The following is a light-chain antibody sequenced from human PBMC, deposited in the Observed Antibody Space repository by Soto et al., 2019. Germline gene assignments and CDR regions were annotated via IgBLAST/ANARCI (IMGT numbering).Light chain of an antibody. CDR3: SSYTSYSTYV. V-gene: IGLV2-14*03. Sequence: QSALTQPASVSGCPGQSITISCTGTSSDIGAYNYVSWYQQHPDKAPKLMIYDVSDRPSGVSNRFSGSKSGNTASLTISGLQADDEADYYCSSYTSYSTYVFGTGTKVT. J-gene: IGLJ1*01. CDR2: DVS. CDR1: SSDIGAYNY.